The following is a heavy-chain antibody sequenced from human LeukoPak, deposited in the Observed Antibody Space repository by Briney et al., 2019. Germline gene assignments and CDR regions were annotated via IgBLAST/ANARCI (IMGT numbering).Heavy chain of an antibody. CDR3: ARELNGAFDP. Sequence: GGSLRPSCAPSGFTFSDYYMSWIRQAPGKGLEWVSYISSSGDTMYYAASVKGRFTISRDNAKNSLYLQMNSLRAEDTAVYYCARELNGAFDPWGQGTLATVSS. D-gene: IGHD1-1*01. V-gene: IGHV3-11*04. CDR1: GFTFSDYY. J-gene: IGHJ5*02. CDR2: ISSSGDTM.